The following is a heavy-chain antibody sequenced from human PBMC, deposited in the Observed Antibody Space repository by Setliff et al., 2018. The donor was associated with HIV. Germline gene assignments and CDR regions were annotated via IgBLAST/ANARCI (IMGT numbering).Heavy chain of an antibody. V-gene: IGHV4-39*01. D-gene: IGHD6-6*01. CDR2: IYYTGSP. Sequence: PSETLSLTCTASGDSISSSIYYWGWVRQPPGKGLEWIGGIYYTGSPFYNPSLKSRVTISVDTSNNQFSLKLSSVTAADTAVYYCARGGGTSSPIDYHYYIDVWGKGTTVTVSS. CDR3: ARGGGTSSPIDYHYYIDV. J-gene: IGHJ6*03. CDR1: GDSISSSIYY.